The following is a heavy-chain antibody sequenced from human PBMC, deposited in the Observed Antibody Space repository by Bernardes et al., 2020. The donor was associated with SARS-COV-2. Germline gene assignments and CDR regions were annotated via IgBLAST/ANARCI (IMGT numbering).Heavy chain of an antibody. J-gene: IGHJ6*02. CDR1: GFTFSNYW. V-gene: IGHV3-74*01. CDR3: ARAYDTMVRGVYSAMDV. Sequence: GGSLRLSCAASGFTFSNYWMHWLRQVPGKGLVWVSGIKSDGSSTSYADSVKGRFTISRDNAKNTLYLQMNSLRAEDTAVYYCARAYDTMVRGVYSAMDVWGQGTTVTVSS. D-gene: IGHD3-10*01. CDR2: IKSDGSST.